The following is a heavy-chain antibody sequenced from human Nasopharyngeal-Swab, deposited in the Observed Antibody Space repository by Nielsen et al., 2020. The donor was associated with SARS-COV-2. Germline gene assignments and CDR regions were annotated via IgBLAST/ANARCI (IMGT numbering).Heavy chain of an antibody. CDR1: GFTFSNYW. Sequence: GGSLRLSCAASGFTFSNYWMSWVRQAPGKGLEWVANIKQEGSEIYYVDSRKGRFTISRDNAKNSLYLQMNSLRAEDTAVYYCARLKYDFWNGPPEDYWGQGTLVTVSS. V-gene: IGHV3-7*01. J-gene: IGHJ4*02. D-gene: IGHD3-3*01. CDR2: IKQEGSEI. CDR3: ARLKYDFWNGPPEDY.